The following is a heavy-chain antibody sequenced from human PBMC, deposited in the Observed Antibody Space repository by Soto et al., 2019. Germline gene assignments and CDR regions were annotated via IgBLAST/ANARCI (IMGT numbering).Heavy chain of an antibody. CDR3: ARGSEGYYDSSGYYQDAFDI. CDR1: GGSIISGGYY. V-gene: IGHV4-31*03. J-gene: IGHJ3*02. D-gene: IGHD3-22*01. CDR2: IYYSGST. Sequence: PSETLSLTCTVSGGSIISGGYYWSWIRQHPGKGLEWIGYIYYSGSTYYNPSLKSRVTISVDTSKNQFSLKLSSVTAADTAVYYCARGSEGYYDSSGYYQDAFDIWGQGTMVTVSS.